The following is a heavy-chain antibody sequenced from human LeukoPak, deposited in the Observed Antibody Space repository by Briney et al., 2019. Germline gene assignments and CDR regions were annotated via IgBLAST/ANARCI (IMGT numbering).Heavy chain of an antibody. D-gene: IGHD2-15*01. V-gene: IGHV3-21*01. CDR1: GFTFGRYS. CDR2: ISSSSSYI. CDR3: ARDHLLSDRIGYGY. Sequence: GGSLRLSCAASGFTFGRYSMHWLRQAPGKGLEWVSSISSSSSYIYYADSVKGRFTISRDNAKNSLYLQMNSPRAEDTAVYYWARDHLLSDRIGYGYWGQGTLVTVSS. J-gene: IGHJ4*02.